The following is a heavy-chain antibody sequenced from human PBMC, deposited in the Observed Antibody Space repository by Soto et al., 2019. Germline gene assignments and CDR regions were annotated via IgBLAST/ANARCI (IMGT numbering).Heavy chain of an antibody. Sequence: GGSLRLSCAASGFTFSSYAMHWVRQAPGKGLEWVAVISYDGSNKYYADSVKGRFTISRDNSKNTLYLQMNSLRAEDTAVYYCARDLGSGYRFYYGLDVWGQGTTVTAP. D-gene: IGHD5-12*01. CDR2: ISYDGSNK. CDR3: ARDLGSGYRFYYGLDV. J-gene: IGHJ6*02. V-gene: IGHV3-30-3*01. CDR1: GFTFSSYA.